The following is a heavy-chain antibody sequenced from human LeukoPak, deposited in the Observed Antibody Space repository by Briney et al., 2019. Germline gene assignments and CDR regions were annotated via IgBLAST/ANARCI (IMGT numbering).Heavy chain of an antibody. CDR3: ARDLDWGAFDA. CDR1: GFTFSSHR. D-gene: IGHD3-9*01. J-gene: IGHJ5*02. V-gene: IGHV3-23*01. CDR2: ISPSGSIS. Sequence: GGSVTLSCAASGFTFSSHRIMWVPQAPGKGLEWVLGISPSGSISYYADSVKGRFTISRDNSKNTVSLQMNSLRAEDTALYYCARDLDWGAFDAWGQGTLVTVSS.